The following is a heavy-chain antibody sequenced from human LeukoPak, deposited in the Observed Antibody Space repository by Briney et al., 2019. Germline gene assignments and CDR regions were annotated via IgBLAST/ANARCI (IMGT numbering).Heavy chain of an antibody. J-gene: IGHJ3*02. D-gene: IGHD3-22*01. CDR1: GYTFTSYG. CDR3: ARSKWGYDSSGYYSDAFDI. CDR2: ISAYNGNT. Sequence: ASVKVSCKASGYTFTSYGISWVRQAPGQGLEWMGWISAYNGNTNYAQKLQGRVTMTTDTSTSTAYMELRSLRYDDTAVYYCARSKWGYDSSGYYSDAFDIWDQGTMVTVSS. V-gene: IGHV1-18*01.